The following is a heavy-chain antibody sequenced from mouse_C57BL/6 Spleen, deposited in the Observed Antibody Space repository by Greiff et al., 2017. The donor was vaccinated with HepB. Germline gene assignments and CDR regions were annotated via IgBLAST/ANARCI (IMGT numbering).Heavy chain of an antibody. J-gene: IGHJ3*01. CDR3: ARRFFDYYGSSDEEFAY. Sequence: EVQRVESGGDLVKPGGSLKLSCAASGFTFSSYGMSWVRQTPDKRLEWVATISSGGSYTSYPDSVKGRFTISRDNAKNTLYLQMSSLKSEDTAMYYCARRFFDYYGSSDEEFAYWGQGTLVTVSA. CDR1: GFTFSSYG. D-gene: IGHD1-1*01. CDR2: ISSGGSYT. V-gene: IGHV5-6*01.